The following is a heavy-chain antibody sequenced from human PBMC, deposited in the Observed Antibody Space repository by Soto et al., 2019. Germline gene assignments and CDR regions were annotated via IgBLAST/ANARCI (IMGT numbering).Heavy chain of an antibody. CDR2: ISGSGVLT. V-gene: IGHV3-23*01. J-gene: IGHJ3*02. CDR1: GFPFISMA. D-gene: IGHD3-16*01. Sequence: EMQLLESGGGLVQPGGSLSLSCLPPGFPFISMAIAWARQTPGQGLGWVSGISGSGVLTYYADSVKGRFTISRDNSNNTLSLQVHSLRVEDTAVYFCAKGGYYSVFDIWGQGTMVTVSA. CDR3: AKGGYYSVFDI.